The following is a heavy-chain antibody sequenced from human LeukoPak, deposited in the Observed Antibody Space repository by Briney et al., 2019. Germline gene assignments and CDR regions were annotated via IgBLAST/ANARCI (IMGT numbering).Heavy chain of an antibody. CDR2: IYYSGST. CDR3: ARDGAGVDY. CDR1: GGSISSYY. V-gene: IGHV4-59*01. Sequence: SETLSLTCTVSGGSISSYYWSWIRQPPGKGLEWIGYIYYSGSTNYNPSLKSRVTMSVDTSKNQFSLKLSSVTAADTAVYYCARDGAGVDYWGQGTLVTVSS. D-gene: IGHD1-26*01. J-gene: IGHJ4*02.